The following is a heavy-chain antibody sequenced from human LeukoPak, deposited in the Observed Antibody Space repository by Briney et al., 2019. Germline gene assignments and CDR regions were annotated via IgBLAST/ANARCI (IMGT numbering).Heavy chain of an antibody. J-gene: IGHJ4*02. D-gene: IGHD2-8*01. Sequence: ASVKASCKASGGTFSSYAISWVRQAPGQGLEWMGGIIPIFGTANYAQKFQGRVTITADESTSTAYMELSSLRSEDTAVYYCARDYVDDIPMIKDYWGQGTLVTVSS. CDR2: IIPIFGTA. CDR1: GGTFSSYA. CDR3: ARDYVDDIPMIKDY. V-gene: IGHV1-69*13.